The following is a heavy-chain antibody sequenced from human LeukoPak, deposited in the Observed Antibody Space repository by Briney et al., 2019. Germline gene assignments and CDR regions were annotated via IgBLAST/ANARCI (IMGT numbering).Heavy chain of an antibody. J-gene: IGHJ3*02. CDR3: ARGAPWVGAKDAFDI. Sequence: SETLSLTCTVSGGSISSYYWGWIRQPAGKGLEWIGRIYTSGSTNYNPSLKSRVTMSVDTSKNQFSLKLSSVTAADTAVYYCARGAPWVGAKDAFDIWGQGTMVTVSS. D-gene: IGHD1-26*01. CDR1: GGSISSYY. CDR2: IYTSGST. V-gene: IGHV4-4*07.